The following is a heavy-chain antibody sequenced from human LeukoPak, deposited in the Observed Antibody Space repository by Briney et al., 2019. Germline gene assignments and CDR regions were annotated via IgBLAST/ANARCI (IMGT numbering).Heavy chain of an antibody. V-gene: IGHV1-18*01. Sequence: ASGKVSCKASGYTFTSYGISWVRQAPGQGLEWMGWISAYNGNTNYAQKLQGRVTMTTDTSTSTAYMELRSLGSDDTAVYYCARVSETVLLWFGEFRGFDYWGQGTLVTVSS. D-gene: IGHD3-10*01. CDR2: ISAYNGNT. CDR3: ARVSETVLLWFGEFRGFDY. J-gene: IGHJ4*02. CDR1: GYTFTSYG.